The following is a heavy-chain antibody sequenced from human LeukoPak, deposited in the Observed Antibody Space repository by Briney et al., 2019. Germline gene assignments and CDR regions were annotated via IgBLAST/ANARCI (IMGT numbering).Heavy chain of an antibody. CDR1: GFTVITSF. D-gene: IGHD3-3*01. J-gene: IGHJ4*02. Sequence: PGGSLRLSCAASGFTVITSFMSWVRQAPGKGLEWVSALSGSGSNTYYADSVKGRFTISRDNSKNTLYLQMNSLRAEDTAVYYCAKGGRFPFYYFDYWGQGTLVTVSS. CDR3: AKGGRFPFYYFDY. CDR2: LSGSGSNT. V-gene: IGHV3-23*01.